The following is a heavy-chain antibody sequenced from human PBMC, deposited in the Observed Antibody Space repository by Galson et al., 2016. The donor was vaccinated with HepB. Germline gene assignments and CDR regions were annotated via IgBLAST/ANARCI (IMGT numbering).Heavy chain of an antibody. Sequence: SLRLSCAASGFTFSGSGIHWVRQAPGKGLEWVGRIRSRANNYAIAYAESVNGRLSIFRDDSKKMAYLQMNSLKIEDTAVYFCTRAFRDTAGDPWGRGTLVTVSS. V-gene: IGHV3-73*01. D-gene: IGHD5-18*01. CDR1: GFTFSGSG. CDR3: TRAFRDTAGDP. CDR2: IRSRANNYAI. J-gene: IGHJ5*02.